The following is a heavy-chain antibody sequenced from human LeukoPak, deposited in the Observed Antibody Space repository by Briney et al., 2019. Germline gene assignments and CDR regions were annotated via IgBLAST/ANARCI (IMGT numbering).Heavy chain of an antibody. D-gene: IGHD4-23*01. CDR1: GFTFSSYG. V-gene: IGHV3-33*01. J-gene: IGHJ3*02. Sequence: GGSLRLSRAASGFTFSSYGMHWVRQAPGKGLEWVAVIWYDGSNKYYADSVKGRFTISRDNSKNTLYLQMNSLRAEDTAVYYCARSSDYGGEGAFDIWGQGTMVTVSS. CDR2: IWYDGSNK. CDR3: ARSSDYGGEGAFDI.